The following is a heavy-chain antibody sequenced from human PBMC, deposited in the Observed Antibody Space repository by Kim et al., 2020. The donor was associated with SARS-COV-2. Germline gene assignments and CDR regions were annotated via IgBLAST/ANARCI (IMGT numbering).Heavy chain of an antibody. CDR2: IDYTGST. CDR1: DGSISSFSYY. D-gene: IGHD5-18*01. J-gene: IGHJ3*02. CDR3: ARHPRSFSYVTNAFDI. V-gene: IGHV4-39*01. Sequence: SETLSLTCTVSDGSISSFSYYWGWIRQPPGKGLEWIGSIDYTGSTYYNPPLKSRVTISIDTSKNHFSLKLSSVTGADTAVYYCARHPRSFSYVTNAFDIWGQGTMVTVSS.